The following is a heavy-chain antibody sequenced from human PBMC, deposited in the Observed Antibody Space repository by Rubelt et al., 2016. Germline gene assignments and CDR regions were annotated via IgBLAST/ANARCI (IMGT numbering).Heavy chain of an antibody. J-gene: IGHJ4*02. Sequence: QVQLVQSGAEVKKPGASVKVSCKASGYTFTSYGISWVRQAPGQGLEWMGWISAYNGNTNYAQKLQGGVTMTTGTTASTAYMGLRSLRSDDTAVYYCARDPLPVRGVIMTPTHWGQGTLVTVSS. CDR2: ISAYNGNT. CDR1: GYTFTSYG. CDR3: ARDPLPVRGVIMTPTH. D-gene: IGHD3-10*01. V-gene: IGHV1-18*01.